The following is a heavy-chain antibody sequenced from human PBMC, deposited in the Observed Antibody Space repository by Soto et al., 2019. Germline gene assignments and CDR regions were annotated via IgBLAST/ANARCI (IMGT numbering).Heavy chain of an antibody. CDR1: GFTFSSYA. D-gene: IGHD5-18*01. J-gene: IGHJ4*02. Sequence: GGSLRLSCAASGFTFSSYAMHWVRQAPGKGLEWVAVISYDGSNKYYADSEKGRFTISRDNSKNTLYLQMNSLRAEDTAVYYCARDYSQLWSHTWGKFDYWGQGTLVTVSS. CDR3: ARDYSQLWSHTWGKFDY. V-gene: IGHV3-30-3*01. CDR2: ISYDGSNK.